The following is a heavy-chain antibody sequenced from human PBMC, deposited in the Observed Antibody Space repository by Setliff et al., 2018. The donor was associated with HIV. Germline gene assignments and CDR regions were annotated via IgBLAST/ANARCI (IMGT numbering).Heavy chain of an antibody. V-gene: IGHV4-38-2*02. D-gene: IGHD2-21*02. J-gene: IGHJ3*02. CDR3: ARGQGCGGGCHYAFEM. CDR1: GYSVNSDYL. Sequence: SETLSLTCTVSGYSVNSDYLWCWIRQPPGKGLEWIGSVYHSGNTYYMPSLQSRVTISVDMSKNQFSLNLNSVTAADTAVYYCARGQGCGGGCHYAFEMWGQGTMVTVSS. CDR2: VYHSGNT.